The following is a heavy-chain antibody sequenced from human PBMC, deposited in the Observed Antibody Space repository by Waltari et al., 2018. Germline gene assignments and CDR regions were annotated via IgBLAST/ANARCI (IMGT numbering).Heavy chain of an antibody. J-gene: IGHJ6*02. CDR2: IIPIFGTA. CDR3: ASMAARPSYYYGMDV. Sequence: QVQLVQSGAEVKKPGSSVKVSCKASGGTFSSYAISWVRQAPGQGLEWMGGIIPIFGTANYAQKVQGRVTSTTDESTSTAYMELSSLRSEDTAVYYCASMAARPSYYYGMDVWGQGTTVTVSS. V-gene: IGHV1-69*05. CDR1: GGTFSSYA. D-gene: IGHD6-6*01.